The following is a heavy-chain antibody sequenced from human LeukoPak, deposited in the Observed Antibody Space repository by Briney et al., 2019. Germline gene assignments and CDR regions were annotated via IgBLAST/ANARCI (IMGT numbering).Heavy chain of an antibody. Sequence: PGGSLRLSCVASGFTFRSYAMSWVRQAPGKGLEWVSGISGSGGSTYYADSVRGRFTISRDNSKNTLYLQMNSLRAEDTAVYYCFGYPEYFQHWDQGTLVTVSS. D-gene: IGHD5-18*01. CDR3: FGYPEYFQH. CDR1: GFTFRSYA. J-gene: IGHJ1*01. CDR2: ISGSGGST. V-gene: IGHV3-23*01.